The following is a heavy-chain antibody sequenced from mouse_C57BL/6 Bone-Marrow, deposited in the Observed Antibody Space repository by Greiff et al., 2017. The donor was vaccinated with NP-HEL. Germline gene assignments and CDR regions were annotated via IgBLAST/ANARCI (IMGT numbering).Heavy chain of an antibody. CDR3: AREVYYDYDEGDAMDY. V-gene: IGHV1-53*01. CDR2: INPSNGGT. D-gene: IGHD2-4*01. CDR1: GYTFTSYW. Sequence: QVQLQQPGTELVKPGASVKLSCKASGYTFTSYWMHWVKQRPGQGLEWIGNINPSNGGTNYNEKFKSKATLTVDKSSSTAYMQLSSLTSEDSAVYYCAREVYYDYDEGDAMDYWGQGTSVTVSS. J-gene: IGHJ4*01.